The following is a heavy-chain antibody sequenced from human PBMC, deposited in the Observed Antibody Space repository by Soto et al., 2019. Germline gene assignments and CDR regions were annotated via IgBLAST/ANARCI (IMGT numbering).Heavy chain of an antibody. CDR1: GYTFTSYG. CDR3: ARDRCSSGCFDY. CDR2: ISAYNGNT. J-gene: IGHJ4*02. V-gene: IGHV1-18*01. D-gene: IGHD6-25*01. Sequence: QVQLVQSGAEVKKPGASVKVSCKASGYTFTSYGISWVRQAPGQGLEWMGWISAYNGNTNYAQKLQGRVTMTTDTPPSTAYTELRSLRSDDTAVYYCARDRCSSGCFDYWGQGTLVTVSS.